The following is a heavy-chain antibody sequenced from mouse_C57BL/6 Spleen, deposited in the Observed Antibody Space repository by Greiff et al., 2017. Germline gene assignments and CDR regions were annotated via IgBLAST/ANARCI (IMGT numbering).Heavy chain of an antibody. D-gene: IGHD2-1*01. CDR3: ARDGNYCFFDY. J-gene: IGHJ2*01. CDR2: IYPGDGDT. V-gene: IGHV1-82*01. CDR1: GYAFSSSW. Sequence: VQLQQSGPELVKPGASVKISCQASGYAFSSSWMNWVKQRPGKGLEWIGRIYPGDGDTNYNGKFKGKATLTADKSSSTAYMQLSSLTSEDSAVYFCARDGNYCFFDYWGQGTTLTVSS.